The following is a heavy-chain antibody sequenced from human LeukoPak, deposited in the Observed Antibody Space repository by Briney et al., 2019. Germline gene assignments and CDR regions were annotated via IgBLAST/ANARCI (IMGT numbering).Heavy chain of an antibody. D-gene: IGHD3-22*01. V-gene: IGHV4-61*02. Sequence: SETLSLTCTVSGDSISSAVYHWSWMRQPAGKGPEWIGRIYTSGSTSYNPSLKSRVILSIDTSNNQPSLKLRSVTAADTAVYYCARMTRYDSRRGWFDPWGQGNLVTVSS. J-gene: IGHJ5*02. CDR3: ARMTRYDSRRGWFDP. CDR1: GDSISSAVYH. CDR2: IYTSGST.